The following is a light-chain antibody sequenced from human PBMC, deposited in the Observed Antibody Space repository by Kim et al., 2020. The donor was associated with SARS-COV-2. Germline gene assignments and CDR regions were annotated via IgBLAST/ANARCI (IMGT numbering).Light chain of an antibody. CDR3: HSYDSNNRRWV. CDR1: SGSIASNY. V-gene: IGLV6-57*01. J-gene: IGLJ3*02. CDR2: ENN. Sequence: NFMLTQPHSVSESPGKTVIISCTRSSGSIASNYVQWYQQRPSSSPTTVIYENNQRPSGVPDRFSGSIASSSNSASLSISGLKTDDEADYYCHSYDSNNRRWVFGVGTKLTVL.